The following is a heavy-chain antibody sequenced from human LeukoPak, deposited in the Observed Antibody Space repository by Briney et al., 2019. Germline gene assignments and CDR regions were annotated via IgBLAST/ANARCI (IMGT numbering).Heavy chain of an antibody. J-gene: IGHJ4*02. CDR3: ARGAPGSYCSGGSCPYFDY. CDR1: GYTFTSYD. V-gene: IGHV1-8*01. CDR2: GNPKSGHT. D-gene: IGHD2-15*01. Sequence: GASVNVSCKASGYTFTSYDINSVRQATGQGLEGMGWGNPKSGHTGYEQKSQGRVTMTRNASISTAYMDLSSLRSEDTAVYYCARGAPGSYCSGGSCPYFDYWGQGTLVSVSS.